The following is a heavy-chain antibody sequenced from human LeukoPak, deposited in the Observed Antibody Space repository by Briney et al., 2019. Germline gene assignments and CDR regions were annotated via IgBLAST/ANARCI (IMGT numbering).Heavy chain of an antibody. D-gene: IGHD6-19*01. Sequence: SETLSLTCAVYGGSFSGYYWSWIRQPPGKGLEWIGEINHSGSTNYNPSLKSRVTISVDTSKNQFSLKLSSVTAADTAVYYCPRLVSAVAYWGQGTLVTVSP. CDR2: INHSGST. CDR3: PRLVSAVAY. J-gene: IGHJ4*02. CDR1: GGSFSGYY. V-gene: IGHV4-34*01.